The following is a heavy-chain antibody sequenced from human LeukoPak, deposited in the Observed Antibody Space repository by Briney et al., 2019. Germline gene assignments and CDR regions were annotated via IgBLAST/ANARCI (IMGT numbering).Heavy chain of an antibody. Sequence: ASVKVSCKASGYTFTGYYMHWVRQAPGQGLEWMGWINPNSGGTNYAQKFQGRVTMTRDTSISTAYMELSRLKSDDTAVYYCARGRWLQLPTGDFDCWGQGTLVTVSS. D-gene: IGHD5-24*01. J-gene: IGHJ4*02. CDR1: GYTFTGYY. V-gene: IGHV1-2*02. CDR3: ARGRWLQLPTGDFDC. CDR2: INPNSGGT.